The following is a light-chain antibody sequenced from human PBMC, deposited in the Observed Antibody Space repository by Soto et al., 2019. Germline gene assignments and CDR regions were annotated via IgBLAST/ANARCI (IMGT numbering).Light chain of an antibody. CDR1: RTVIRNN. Sequence: IVVTHSPCVLSLSPGERATLSCRASRTVIRNNLAWHQQKPGQTPRLLVYGASNRATGIPDRFSGSGSGTDFTLTISRLEPDDFAVYYCQQHGTSPITFGQGTRLEIK. CDR2: GAS. J-gene: IGKJ5*01. CDR3: QQHGTSPIT. V-gene: IGKV3-20*01.